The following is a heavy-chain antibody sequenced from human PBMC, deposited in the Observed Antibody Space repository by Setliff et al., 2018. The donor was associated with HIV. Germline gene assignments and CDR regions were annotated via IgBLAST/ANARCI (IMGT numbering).Heavy chain of an antibody. CDR3: ARARGLLPYYYLDV. J-gene: IGHJ6*03. CDR2: IYYSGST. D-gene: IGHD3-10*01. CDR1: GGSISSGGYY. Sequence: SETLSFTCTVSGGSISSGGYYWSWIRQHPGKGLEWIGYIYYSGSTYYNPSLKSRVTMSVDTSKNQFSLKLSSVTAADTAVYYCARARGLLPYYYLDVWGKGTTVTVSS. V-gene: IGHV4-31*03.